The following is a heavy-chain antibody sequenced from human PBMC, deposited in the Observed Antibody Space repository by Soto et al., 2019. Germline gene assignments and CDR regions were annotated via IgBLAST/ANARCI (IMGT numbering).Heavy chain of an antibody. CDR3: ARVMDTAMANYYYYGMDV. V-gene: IGHV4-31*03. J-gene: IGHJ6*02. D-gene: IGHD5-18*01. Sequence: SETLSLTCTVSGGSISSGGYYWSWIRQHPGKGLEWIGYIYYSGSTYYNPSLKSRVTISVDTSKNQFSLKLSSVTAADTAVYYCARVMDTAMANYYYYGMDVWGQGTTVTVSS. CDR2: IYYSGST. CDR1: GGSISSGGYY.